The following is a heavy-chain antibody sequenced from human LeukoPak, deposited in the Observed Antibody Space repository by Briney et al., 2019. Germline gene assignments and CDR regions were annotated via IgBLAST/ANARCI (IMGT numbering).Heavy chain of an antibody. J-gene: IGHJ4*02. V-gene: IGHV1-69*13. D-gene: IGHD1-14*01. CDR3: ARDGVRNMGLRLDY. CDR1: GGTFGVNA. CDR2: IIPIFPKS. Sequence: SVKVSCKASGGTFGVNAIHWVRQAPGQGLEWLGDIIPIFPKSNYAQKFQGRVTFTADESTSTAYMEMSSLTSEDTAVYYCARDGVRNMGLRLDYWGQGTLVIVSS.